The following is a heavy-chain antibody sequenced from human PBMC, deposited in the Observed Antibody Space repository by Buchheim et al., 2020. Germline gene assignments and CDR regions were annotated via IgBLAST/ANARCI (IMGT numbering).Heavy chain of an antibody. V-gene: IGHV3-23*04. D-gene: IGHD5-18*01. CDR2: ISGSGTNT. CDR3: AIRYTYGH. CDR1: GFIFNSYA. J-gene: IGHJ4*02. Sequence: VQLVESGGGVVQSGGSLRLSCAASGFIFNSYALSWVRQAPGKGLEWVSAISGSGTNTNYADSVKGRFTISRDNSKNTLYLQMNSLRADDTAVYYCAIRYTYGHWGQGAL.